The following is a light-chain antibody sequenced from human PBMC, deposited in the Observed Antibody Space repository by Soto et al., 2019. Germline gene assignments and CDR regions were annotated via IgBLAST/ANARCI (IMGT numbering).Light chain of an antibody. CDR2: DVS. CDR1: SSDVGGYKY. J-gene: IGLJ1*01. CDR3: SSYTSSSTQV. V-gene: IGLV2-14*03. Sequence: QSALTQPASVSGSSGQSITNSCTGTSSDVGGYKYVSWYQHHPGKAPKLMVYDVSNRPSGVSNRFSGSKSGNTASLTISGLQAEDEGDYYCSSYTSSSTQVFGAGTKLTVL.